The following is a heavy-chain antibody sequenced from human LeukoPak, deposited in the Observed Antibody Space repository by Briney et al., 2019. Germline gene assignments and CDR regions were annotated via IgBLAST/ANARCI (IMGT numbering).Heavy chain of an antibody. V-gene: IGHV4-4*07. CDR3: ARSYYFSH. Sequence: PSETLSLTCTVSGGPISSYYWSWIRQPAGKGLEWIGRIYTSGNTNYNPSLKSRVTISVDKSKNQFSLKLSSVTAADTAVYYCARSYYFSHWGQGTLVTVSS. CDR2: IYTSGNT. J-gene: IGHJ4*02. D-gene: IGHD3-10*01. CDR1: GGPISSYY.